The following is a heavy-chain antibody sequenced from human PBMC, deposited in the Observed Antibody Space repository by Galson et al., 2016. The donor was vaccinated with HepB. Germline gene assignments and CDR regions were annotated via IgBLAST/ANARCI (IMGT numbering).Heavy chain of an antibody. Sequence: SVKVSCKASGGTFSSYAISWVRQAPGQGLEWMGGIIPIFGTANYAQKFQGRVTITADKSTSTAYMELSSLRSEDTAVYYCARGRVEIFGVFIQHYYYYGMDVWGQGTTVTVSS. CDR3: ARGRVEIFGVFIQHYYYYGMDV. CDR1: GGTFSSYA. V-gene: IGHV1-69*06. CDR2: IIPIFGTA. D-gene: IGHD3-3*01. J-gene: IGHJ6*02.